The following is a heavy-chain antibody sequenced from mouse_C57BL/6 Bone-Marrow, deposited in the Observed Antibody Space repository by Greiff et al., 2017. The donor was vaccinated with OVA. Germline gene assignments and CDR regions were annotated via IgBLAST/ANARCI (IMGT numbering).Heavy chain of an antibody. CDR3: AGAYSNYAFAY. CDR1: GFPITSGYY. D-gene: IGHD2-5*01. J-gene: IGHJ3*01. CDR2: ITHSGET. Sequence: VQLVESGPGLVKPSQSLFLTCSITGFPITSGYYWIWIRQSPGKPLEWMGYITHSGETFYNPSLQSPISITRETSKNQFFLQLNSVTTEDTAMYYCAGAYSNYAFAYWGKGTLVTVSA. V-gene: IGHV12-3*01.